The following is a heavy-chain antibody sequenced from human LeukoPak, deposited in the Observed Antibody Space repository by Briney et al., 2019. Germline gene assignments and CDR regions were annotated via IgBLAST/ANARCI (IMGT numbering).Heavy chain of an antibody. CDR1: GFTFSSYA. J-gene: IGHJ4*02. CDR2: ISGSGGST. D-gene: IGHD5-24*01. V-gene: IGHV3-23*01. CDR3: ARVEWDGYNWVDFDY. Sequence: GGSLRLSCAASGFTFSSYAMSWVRQAPGKGLEWVSAISGSGGSTYYADSVKGRFTISRDSSKNTLYLQMNSLRAEDTAVYYCARVEWDGYNWVDFDYWGQGTLVTVSS.